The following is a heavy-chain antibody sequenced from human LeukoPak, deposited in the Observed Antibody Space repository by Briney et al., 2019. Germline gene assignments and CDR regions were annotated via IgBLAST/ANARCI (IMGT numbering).Heavy chain of an antibody. V-gene: IGHV4-59*01. J-gene: IGHJ4*02. Sequence: SETLSLTCAVYGGSFSGYYWSWIRQPPGKGLEWIGYIYYSGSTNYNPSLKSRVTISVDTSKNQFSLKLSSVTAADTAVYYCARLRYYDSSGYSYFDYWGQGTLVTVSS. D-gene: IGHD3-22*01. CDR2: IYYSGST. CDR3: ARLRYYDSSGYSYFDY. CDR1: GGSFSGYY.